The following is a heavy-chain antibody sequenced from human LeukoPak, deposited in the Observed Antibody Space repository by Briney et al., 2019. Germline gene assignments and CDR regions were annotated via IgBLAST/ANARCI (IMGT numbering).Heavy chain of an antibody. CDR3: ARGVYSGSYYEDNWFDP. V-gene: IGHV1-69*13. D-gene: IGHD1-26*01. Sequence: GASVKVSCKASGGTFSSYAISWVRQAPGQGLEWMGGIIPIFGTANYAQKFQGRVTITADESTSTAYMELSSLRSEDTAVYHCARGVYSGSYYEDNWFDPWGQGTLVTVSS. CDR1: GGTFSSYA. J-gene: IGHJ5*02. CDR2: IIPIFGTA.